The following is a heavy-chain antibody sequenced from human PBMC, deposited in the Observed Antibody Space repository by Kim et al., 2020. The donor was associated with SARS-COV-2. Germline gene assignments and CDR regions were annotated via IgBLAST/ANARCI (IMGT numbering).Heavy chain of an antibody. Sequence: ASVKVSCKASGYTFTSYGISWVRQAPGQGLEWMGWINAYNGNTNYAQKLQGRVTMTTDTSTSTAYMELRSLRSDDTAVYYCARDLGYSSGWSPFGYYYGMDVCGQGTTVTVSS. CDR1: GYTFTSYG. CDR2: INAYNGNT. D-gene: IGHD6-19*01. CDR3: ARDLGYSSGWSPFGYYYGMDV. J-gene: IGHJ6*02. V-gene: IGHV1-18*01.